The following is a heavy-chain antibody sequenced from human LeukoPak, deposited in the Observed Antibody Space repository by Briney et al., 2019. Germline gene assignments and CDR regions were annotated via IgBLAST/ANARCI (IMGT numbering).Heavy chain of an antibody. V-gene: IGHV3-23*01. CDR1: GFTFSSYA. J-gene: IGHJ3*02. CDR3: ATTVTTVGAFDI. CDR2: ISGSGGST. D-gene: IGHD4-17*01. Sequence: GGSLRLSCAASGFTFSSYAMSWVRQAPGKGLEWVSAISGSGGSTYYADSVKRRFTISRDNSKNTLYLQMNSLRAEDTAVYYCATTVTTVGAFDIWGQGTMVTVSS.